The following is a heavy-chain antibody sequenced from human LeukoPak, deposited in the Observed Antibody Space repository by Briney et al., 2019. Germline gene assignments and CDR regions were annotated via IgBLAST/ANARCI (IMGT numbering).Heavy chain of an antibody. CDR1: GFTFSSYG. CDR3: ARDWPDYDYVWGSYRAPPPLDY. D-gene: IGHD3-16*02. J-gene: IGHJ4*02. Sequence: GGSLRLSCAASGFTFSSYGMHWVRQAPGKGLEWVAVIWYDGSNKYYADSVKGRFTISRDNSKNTLYLQMNSLRAEDTAVYYCARDWPDYDYVWGSYRAPPPLDYWGQGTLVTVSS. CDR2: IWYDGSNK. V-gene: IGHV3-33*01.